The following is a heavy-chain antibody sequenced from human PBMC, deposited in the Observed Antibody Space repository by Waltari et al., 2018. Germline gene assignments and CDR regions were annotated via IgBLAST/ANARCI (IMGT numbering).Heavy chain of an antibody. V-gene: IGHV1-69*01. D-gene: IGHD2-2*01. CDR2: IIPIFGTA. Sequence: QVQLVQSGAEVKKPGSSVKVSCKASGRTFSSSAISWVRPDPGQGLEWIGGIIPIFGTANYAQKFQGRVTITADESTSTAYMELSSLRSEDTAVYYCARYCSSTSCPHYYGMDVWGQGTTVTVSS. CDR3: ARYCSSTSCPHYYGMDV. CDR1: GRTFSSSA. J-gene: IGHJ6*02.